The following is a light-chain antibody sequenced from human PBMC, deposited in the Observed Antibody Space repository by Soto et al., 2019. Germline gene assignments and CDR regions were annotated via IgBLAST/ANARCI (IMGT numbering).Light chain of an antibody. CDR3: CSYAGTSTYYA. J-gene: IGLJ1*01. CDR1: SSDVGSYNL. V-gene: IGLV2-23*02. Sequence: QSALTQPASVSGSPGQSITISCTGTSSDVGSYNLVSWYQQHPGKAPKLMISEVTKRPSGVSNRFSGSKSGNTASLTISGLQAEDETDYYCCSYAGTSTYYAFGTGTKVTVL. CDR2: EVT.